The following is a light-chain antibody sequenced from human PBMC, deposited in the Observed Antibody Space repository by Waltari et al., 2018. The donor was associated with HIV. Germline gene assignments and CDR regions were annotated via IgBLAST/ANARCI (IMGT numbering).Light chain of an antibody. V-gene: IGLV1-51*01. Sequence: QSVLTQPPSVSAAPGQKVTISCSGSSSNIGKNFVSWYKQLPGAAPKPLIYDESKRPAGRPDRSSASKAGTSATLSSTGLETGDEAYYYCGTWDSSLSGVVFGGGTKLTVL. CDR1: SSNIGKNF. CDR2: DES. CDR3: GTWDSSLSGVV. J-gene: IGLJ2*01.